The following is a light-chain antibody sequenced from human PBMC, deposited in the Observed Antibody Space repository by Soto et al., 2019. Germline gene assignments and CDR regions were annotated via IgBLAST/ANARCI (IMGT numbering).Light chain of an antibody. CDR3: QQYGSSPPLT. Sequence: EIVLTQYPSTLSSSPGERSTLSCRASRSVIISYLAWYQQKLGQPPRLLIYGASSRATGVPDRFSGSGSGTDFTLTISRLEPEDFAVYYCQQYGSSPPLTFGGGTKVDIK. CDR1: RSVIISY. V-gene: IGKV3-20*01. J-gene: IGKJ4*01. CDR2: GAS.